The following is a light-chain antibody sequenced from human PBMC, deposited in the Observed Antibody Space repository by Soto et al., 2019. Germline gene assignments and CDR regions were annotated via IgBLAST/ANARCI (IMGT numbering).Light chain of an antibody. CDR1: SPSIGSTF. V-gene: IGLV1-47*02. CDR2: SNN. Sequence: QPVLTQPPSASGTPGQRVTISCSGSSPSIGSTFVLWYQQLPGTAPKLLIYSNNQRPSGVPDRFSGSKSGTSASLAISGLRSDDEAEYYCAAWDDSLSGVVFGGGTKLTVL. CDR3: AAWDDSLSGVV. J-gene: IGLJ2*01.